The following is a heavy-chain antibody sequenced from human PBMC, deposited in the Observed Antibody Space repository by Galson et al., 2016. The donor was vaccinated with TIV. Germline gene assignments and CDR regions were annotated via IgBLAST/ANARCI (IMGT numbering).Heavy chain of an antibody. CDR3: ARDRRHCGNECFLYYYYGMDV. D-gene: IGHD2-21*01. J-gene: IGHJ6*04. CDR1: TFNIKDNY. CDR2: ISSGGTT. Sequence: SLRLSCAASTFNIKDNYMTWVRQAPGKGLEWVSIISSGGTTNYAGSVKGRFTIGRDESKNTLYLEMSNLRLEDTAVYYCARDRRHCGNECFLYYYYGMDVWGKGTTVTVSS. V-gene: IGHV3-66*02.